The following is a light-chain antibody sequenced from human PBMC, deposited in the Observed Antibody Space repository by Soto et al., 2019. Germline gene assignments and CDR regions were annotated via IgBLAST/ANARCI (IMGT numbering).Light chain of an antibody. CDR1: SSDIGGYSY. Sequence: QSALTQPASVSGSPGQSITISCTGTSSDIGGYSYVSWYQHHPGKAPKLMIYEVSHRPSGVSNRFTGSKSGNTASLTISGLQADDEADYYCTSYTTSNTLVFGGGTKLTVL. CDR3: TSYTTSNTLV. J-gene: IGLJ2*01. V-gene: IGLV2-14*01. CDR2: EVS.